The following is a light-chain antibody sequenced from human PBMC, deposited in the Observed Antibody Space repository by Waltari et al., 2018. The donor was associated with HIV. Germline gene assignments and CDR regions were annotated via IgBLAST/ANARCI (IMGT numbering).Light chain of an antibody. CDR2: RSD. V-gene: IGLV1-47*01. CDR3: AAWDDNLSRHVV. J-gene: IGLJ2*01. Sequence: QSVLTQPPSVSGTPGQSVTISCSGRASNIGRNYVFWYQRLPGTAPNPVIYRSDQRPSGVPDRFSGSKSGTSASLTISGLRSEDEADYYCAAWDDNLSRHVVFGGGTKLTVL. CDR1: ASNIGRNY.